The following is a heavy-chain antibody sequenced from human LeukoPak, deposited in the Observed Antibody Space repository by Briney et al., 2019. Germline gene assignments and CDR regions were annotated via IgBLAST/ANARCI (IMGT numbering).Heavy chain of an antibody. CDR2: ISGSGYST. CDR3: ARNTHGSPFDYYYIEV. CDR1: QFIFRNYG. Sequence: GGSLRLSCAASQFIFRNYGMTWVRQAPGKGLEWVSTISGSGYSTYYADSVKGRFTISRDNAKNTLYLQMNDLRAEDTALYYCARNTHGSPFDYYYIEVWGKGTTVTISS. D-gene: IGHD3-10*01. J-gene: IGHJ6*03. V-gene: IGHV3-23*01.